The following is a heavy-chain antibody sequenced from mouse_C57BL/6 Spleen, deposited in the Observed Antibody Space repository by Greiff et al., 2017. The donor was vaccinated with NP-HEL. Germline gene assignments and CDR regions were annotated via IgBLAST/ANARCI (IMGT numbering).Heavy chain of an antibody. CDR1: GYTFTSYG. CDR2: IYPRSGNT. J-gene: IGHJ4*01. D-gene: IGHD2-4*01. CDR3: ARYDYDNYYAMDC. Sequence: VQLQESGAELARPGASVKLSCKASGYTFTSYGISWVKQRTGQGLEWIGEIYPRSGNTYYNEKFKGKATLTADKSSSTAYMELRSLTSEDSAVCFGARYDYDNYYAMDCWGQGTSVTASS. V-gene: IGHV1-81*01.